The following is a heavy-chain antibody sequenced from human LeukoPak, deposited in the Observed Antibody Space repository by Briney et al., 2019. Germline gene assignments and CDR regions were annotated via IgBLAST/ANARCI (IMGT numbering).Heavy chain of an antibody. D-gene: IGHD2-15*01. CDR3: AKNGDRGAYCSGGTCYPYYYYYMDV. CDR2: ISTTGGTT. V-gene: IGHV3-23*01. CDR1: GFTFSSYG. Sequence: GGTLRLSCAASGFTFSSYGMSWVRQAPGRGLEWVSAISTTGGTTYYADSVRGRFTISRDNSRNTLYLQMNSLRAEDTAIYYRAKNGDRGAYCSGGTCYPYYYYYMDVWGKGTTVTISS. J-gene: IGHJ6*03.